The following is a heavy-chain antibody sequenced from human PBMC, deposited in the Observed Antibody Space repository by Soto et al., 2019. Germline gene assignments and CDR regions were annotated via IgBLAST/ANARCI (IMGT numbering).Heavy chain of an antibody. CDR1: GCSISSSDW. V-gene: IGHV4-4*02. CDR3: AREGRLHWFES. J-gene: IGHJ5*01. Sequence: PSETLSLTCAVSGCSISSSDWWRWVRQPPGKGLEWIGEIYHSGSTNANPALRSRVSMSVDRTKNQFFLNLRSVSAADTAVYFCAREGRLHWFESWGQGTLVTVSS. CDR2: IYHSGST.